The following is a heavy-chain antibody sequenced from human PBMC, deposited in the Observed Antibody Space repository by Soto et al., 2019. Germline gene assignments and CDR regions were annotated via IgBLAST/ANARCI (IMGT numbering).Heavy chain of an antibody. CDR1: GFTFDYNG. J-gene: IGHJ3*02. D-gene: IGHD6-19*01. CDR3: VRRILAQWAFES. CDR2: IRGNSGTM. V-gene: IGHV3-9*01. Sequence: EVQLVESGGGLVQPGRSLRLSCTASGFTFDYNGMHWVRQAPGKGLEWVSGIRGNSGTMVYAESVKGRFTISRDNDKNSLYLHMNSLRAEDTALYYCVRRILAQWAFESWGQGTMVTVSS.